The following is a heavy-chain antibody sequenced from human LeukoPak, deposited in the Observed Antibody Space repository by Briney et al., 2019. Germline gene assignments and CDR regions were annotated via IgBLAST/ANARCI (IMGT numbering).Heavy chain of an antibody. CDR3: AKEGSSGLFDS. CDR2: IYSLGAT. D-gene: IGHD3-22*01. V-gene: IGHV4-59*01. J-gene: IGHJ4*02. CDR1: VGPISSDY. Sequence: SETLTLTCTVSVGPISSDYWSWIRQPPGKGLEWIGYIYSLGATNYNPSLESRVAISTDTSKTQFSLKVTSVTAADTAVYYCAKEGSSGLFDSWGQGILVTVSS.